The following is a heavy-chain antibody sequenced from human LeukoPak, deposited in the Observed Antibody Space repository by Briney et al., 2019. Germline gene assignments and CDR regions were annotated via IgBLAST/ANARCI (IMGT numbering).Heavy chain of an antibody. CDR1: GFTFSTYS. J-gene: IGHJ4*02. D-gene: IGHD4-17*01. CDR2: ISSSSTYI. V-gene: IGHV3-21*06. CDR3: GTWTTVASYFDY. Sequence: PGGSLRLSCAASGFTFSTYSMNWVRQAPGKGLEWVSSISSSSTYIYYADSVKGRFTISRDNAKNSLYLQVNSLRAEDTAVYYCGTWTTVASYFDYWGQGTLVTVS.